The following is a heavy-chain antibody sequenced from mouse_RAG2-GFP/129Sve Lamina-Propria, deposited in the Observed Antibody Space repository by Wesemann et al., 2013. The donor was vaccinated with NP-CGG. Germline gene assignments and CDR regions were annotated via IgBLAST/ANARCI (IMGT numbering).Heavy chain of an antibody. J-gene: IGHJ4*01. CDR3: ARRGIYYYAMDY. V-gene: IGHV1-12*01. Sequence: GNGATSYNQKFKGKATLTVDKSSSTAYMQLSSLTSEDSAVYFCARRGIYYYAMDYWGQGTSVTVSS. CDR2: GNGAT.